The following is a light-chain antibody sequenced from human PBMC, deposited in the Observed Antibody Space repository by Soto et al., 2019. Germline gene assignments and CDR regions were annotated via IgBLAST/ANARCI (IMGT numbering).Light chain of an antibody. V-gene: IGKV1-39*01. J-gene: IGKJ2*01. CDR2: AAA. CDR3: QKSSSIPYT. CDR1: QTISTY. Sequence: DIQMTQSPSSLSASVGDRVTITCRASQTISTYLKWYQQNPGKAPKRLIYAAANLPNGVPSRFSCSGSGTELTLTISSLQPEDVATYYCQKSSSIPYTCGQGTKLEIK.